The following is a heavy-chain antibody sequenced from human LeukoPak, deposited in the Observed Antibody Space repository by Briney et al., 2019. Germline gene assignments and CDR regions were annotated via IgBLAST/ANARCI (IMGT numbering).Heavy chain of an antibody. CDR3: ARGDYYDGGGRNWFDP. Sequence: SETLSLTCTVSGSSMSDYYWSFIRQPAGKGLEWIGRIHPSGTTYFNPSLKSRVTMSVDTSQSRFSLRLTSMTAADTAVYFCARGDYYDGGGRNWFDPWGQGILVAVSS. J-gene: IGHJ5*02. D-gene: IGHD3-16*01. CDR2: IHPSGTT. CDR1: GSSMSDYY. V-gene: IGHV4-4*07.